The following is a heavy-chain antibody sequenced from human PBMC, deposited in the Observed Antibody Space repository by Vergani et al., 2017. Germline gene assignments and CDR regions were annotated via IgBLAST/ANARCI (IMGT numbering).Heavy chain of an antibody. D-gene: IGHD5-12*01. V-gene: IGHV1-46*01. CDR3: ARDKGKDYDYYPDAFDV. J-gene: IGHJ3*01. Sequence: QVQVVQSGAEVKKSGASVKVSCKTSGYTFSNYYMHWVRQAPGQGLEWMGIINPSGGHTNYAQKFQGRVTMTRDTSRNQFSLHLRSVSAADTAVYYCARDKGKDYDYYPDAFDVWGQGTVVTVS. CDR1: GYTFSNYY. CDR2: INPSGGHT.